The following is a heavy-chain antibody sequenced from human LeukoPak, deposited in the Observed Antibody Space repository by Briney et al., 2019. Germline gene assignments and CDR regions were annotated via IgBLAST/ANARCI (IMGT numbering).Heavy chain of an antibody. D-gene: IGHD2-2*02. CDR3: ARRYCSSTSCYTAFDY. CDR2: IYPGDSDT. V-gene: IGHV5-51*01. Sequence: GESLKISCKGSGYSFTSYWIGWVRPMPGKGLEWMGIIYPGDSDTRYSPSFQGQVTISADKSISTAYLQWSSLKASDTAMHYCARRYCSSTSCYTAFDYWGQGTLVTVSS. J-gene: IGHJ4*02. CDR1: GYSFTSYW.